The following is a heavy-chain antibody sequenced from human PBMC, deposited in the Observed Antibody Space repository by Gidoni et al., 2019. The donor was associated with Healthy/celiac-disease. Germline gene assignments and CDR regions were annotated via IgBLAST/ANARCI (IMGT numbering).Heavy chain of an antibody. Sequence: QVQLVQSGAEVKKPGASVKVSCKASGYTFTSYDINWVRQATGQGLEWMGWMNPNSGSTGYAQKFQGRVTMTRNTSISTAYMELSSLRSEDTAVYYCARRYSSSWYMWYYYGMDVWGQGTTVTVSS. J-gene: IGHJ6*02. CDR1: GYTFTSYD. D-gene: IGHD6-13*01. V-gene: IGHV1-8*01. CDR2: MNPNSGST. CDR3: ARRYSSSWYMWYYYGMDV.